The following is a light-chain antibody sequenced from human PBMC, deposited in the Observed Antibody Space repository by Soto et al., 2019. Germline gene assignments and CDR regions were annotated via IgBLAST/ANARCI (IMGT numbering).Light chain of an antibody. CDR2: GAS. Sequence: PGERATLSCRASQSVSSKLAWYQQKPGQAPMVLIYGASSRATGIPDRFGGSGSGTDFTLTISRLEPEDFAVYYCQQYGGSPRTFGQGTKLEI. J-gene: IGKJ2*01. V-gene: IGKV3-20*01. CDR1: QSVSSK. CDR3: QQYGGSPRT.